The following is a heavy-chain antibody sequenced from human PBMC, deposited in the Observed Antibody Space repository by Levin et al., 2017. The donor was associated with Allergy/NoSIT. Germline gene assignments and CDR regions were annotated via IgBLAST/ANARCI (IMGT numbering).Heavy chain of an antibody. D-gene: IGHD4/OR15-4a*01. CDR3: ARVLVGASVQGAYPPAGFDY. CDR1: GFTFSDYY. J-gene: IGHJ4*02. CDR2: ISSSGSTI. V-gene: IGHV3-11*01. Sequence: GESLKISCAASGFTFSDYYMSWIRQAPGKGLEWVSYISSSGSTIYYADSVKGRFTISRDNAKNSLSLQMNSLRAEDTAVYYCARVLVGASVQGAYPPAGFDYWGQGTLVTVSS.